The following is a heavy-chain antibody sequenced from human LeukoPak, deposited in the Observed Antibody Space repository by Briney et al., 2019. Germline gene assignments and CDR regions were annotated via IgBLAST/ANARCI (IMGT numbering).Heavy chain of an antibody. CDR2: INPNSGGT. Sequence: ASVKVSCKASGYTFTGYYMHWVRQAPGQGLEWMGWINPNSGGTNYAQKFQGRVTMTRDTSISTAYMELSRLSSVTAADTAVYYCARDDFTGYSSSWFDYWGQGTLVTVSS. J-gene: IGHJ4*02. CDR3: ARDDFTGYSSSWFDY. D-gene: IGHD6-13*01. V-gene: IGHV1-2*02. CDR1: GYTFTGYY.